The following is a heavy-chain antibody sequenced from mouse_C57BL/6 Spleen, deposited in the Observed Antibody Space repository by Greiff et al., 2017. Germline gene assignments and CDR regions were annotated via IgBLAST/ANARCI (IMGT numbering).Heavy chain of an antibody. V-gene: IGHV1-82*01. CDR3: ASPAQASWFAY. D-gene: IGHD3-2*02. J-gene: IGHJ3*01. Sequence: VQLQQSGPELVKPGASVKISCKASGYAFSSSWMNWVKQRPGKGFEWIGRIYPGDGDTNYNGKFKGKATLTADKSSSTAYMQLSSLTSEDSAVYFCASPAQASWFAYWGQGTLVTVSA. CDR1: GYAFSSSW. CDR2: IYPGDGDT.